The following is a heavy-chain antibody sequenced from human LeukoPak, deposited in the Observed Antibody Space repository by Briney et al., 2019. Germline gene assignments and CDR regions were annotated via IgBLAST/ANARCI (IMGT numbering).Heavy chain of an antibody. CDR1: GFTVSSNY. D-gene: IGHD5-18*01. Sequence: GGSLRLSCAASGFTVSSNYMSWVRQAPGKGLEWVSVIYSGGSTYYADSVKGRFTISRDNSKNTLYLQMNSLRAEDTAVYYCARNLRGGYSYAEFFGYWGQGTLVTVSS. CDR2: IYSGGST. J-gene: IGHJ4*02. V-gene: IGHV3-53*01. CDR3: ARNLRGGYSYAEFFGY.